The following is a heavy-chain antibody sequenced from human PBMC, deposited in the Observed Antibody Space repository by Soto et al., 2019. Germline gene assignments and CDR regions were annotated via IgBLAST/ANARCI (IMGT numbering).Heavy chain of an antibody. Sequence: EVQLLASGGGLVQPGGSLRLSCTASGFTFSDYAMSWVRQPPGKGLGWVSVISDGGSTYYAVSVKGRFTVSRANSKNTLYLQMNSLRAEDTAVYYCANVPIWCSSTSCYTEGFDYWGQGTLVTVSS. J-gene: IGHJ4*02. V-gene: IGHV3-23*01. CDR1: GFTFSDYA. D-gene: IGHD2-2*02. CDR2: ISDGGST. CDR3: ANVPIWCSSTSCYTEGFDY.